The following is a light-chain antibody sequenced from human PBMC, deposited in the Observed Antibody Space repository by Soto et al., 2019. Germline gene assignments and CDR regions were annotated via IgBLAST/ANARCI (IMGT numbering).Light chain of an antibody. CDR3: SSYTSSNTLYV. V-gene: IGLV2-14*01. Sequence: QSALTQPASVSGSPGQSIAISCTGTTSDVGDYNLVSWYQQHPGKAPKLMIYYVSNRPSGISDRFSASKSGNTASLTISGLQAEDEADYYCSSYTSSNTLYVFGTGTKLTVL. CDR2: YVS. CDR1: TSDVGDYNL. J-gene: IGLJ1*01.